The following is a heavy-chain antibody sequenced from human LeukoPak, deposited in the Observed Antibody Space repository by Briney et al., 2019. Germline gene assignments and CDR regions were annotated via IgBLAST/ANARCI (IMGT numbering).Heavy chain of an antibody. V-gene: IGHV4-34*01. J-gene: IGHJ4*02. CDR2: INHGGST. D-gene: IGHD3-3*01. CDR3: ARAHDFWSGYLSY. Sequence: PSETLSLTCAVYGGSFSGYYWSWIRQPPGKGLEWIGEINHGGSTNYNPSLKSRVTISVDTSKNQFSLKLSSVTAADTAVYYCARAHDFWSGYLSYWGQGTLVTVSS. CDR1: GGSFSGYY.